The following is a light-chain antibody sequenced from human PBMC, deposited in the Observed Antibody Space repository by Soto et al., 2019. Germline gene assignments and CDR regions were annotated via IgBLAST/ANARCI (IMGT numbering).Light chain of an antibody. CDR1: SSDVGGYNY. CDR3: SSYTATSTGV. J-gene: IGLJ1*01. V-gene: IGLV2-14*01. CDR2: EVS. Sequence: QSALTQPPSASGSLGQSVTFSCTGTSSDVGGYNYVSWYQQHPGKAPKLIIYEVSNRPSGVSNRFSGSKSGNTASLTISGLQAEDEADYYCSSYTATSTGVFGTGTKLTVL.